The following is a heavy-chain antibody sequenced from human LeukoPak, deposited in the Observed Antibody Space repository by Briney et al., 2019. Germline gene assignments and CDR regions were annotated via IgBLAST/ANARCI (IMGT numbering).Heavy chain of an antibody. CDR1: GFTFSSYS. J-gene: IGHJ6*02. V-gene: IGHV3-21*01. CDR3: ARDRPTSITMVRGVIYYYYYGMDV. CDR2: ISSSSSYI. Sequence: GGSLRLSCAASGFTFSSYSMNWVRQAPGKGLEWVSSISSSSSYIDYADSLKGRFTISRDNAKNSLYLQMNSLRAEDTAVYYCARDRPTSITMVRGVIYYYYYGMDVWGQGTTVTVSS. D-gene: IGHD3-10*01.